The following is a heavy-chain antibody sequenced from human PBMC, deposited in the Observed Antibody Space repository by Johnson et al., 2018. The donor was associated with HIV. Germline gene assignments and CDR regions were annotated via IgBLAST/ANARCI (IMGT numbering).Heavy chain of an antibody. CDR3: AKGRSPRIQLRTWAFDI. J-gene: IGHJ3*02. CDR2: IKQDGSEK. V-gene: IGHV3-7*01. D-gene: IGHD5-18*01. Sequence: EVQLVESGGGLVQPGGSLRLSCAASGFTFSSYWMSWVRQAPGKGLEWVANIKQDGSEKYYVDSVKGRFTISRDNAKNSLYLQMNSLRAEDTAVYYCAKGRSPRIQLRTWAFDIWGQGTMVTVSS. CDR1: GFTFSSYW.